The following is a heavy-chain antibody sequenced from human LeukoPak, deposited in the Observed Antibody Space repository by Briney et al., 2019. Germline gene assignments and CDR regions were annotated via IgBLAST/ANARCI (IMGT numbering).Heavy chain of an antibody. D-gene: IGHD1-26*01. J-gene: IGHJ6*02. CDR2: INTHTGNP. V-gene: IGHV7-4-1*02. CDR1: GGTFSGYA. CDR3: ARQRESRWSYGEGMDV. Sequence: GASVKVSCKASGGTFSGYAISWVRQAPGHGLEWMGWINTHTGNPTYAQGFTGRFVFSLDTSVSTAYLQITSLKAEDSAVYYCARQRESRWSYGEGMDVWGQGTTVTVSS.